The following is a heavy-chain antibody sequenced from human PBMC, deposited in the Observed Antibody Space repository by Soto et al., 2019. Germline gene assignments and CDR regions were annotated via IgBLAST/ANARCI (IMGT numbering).Heavy chain of an antibody. V-gene: IGHV3-48*01. CDR3: ARDPYARGVYYFDY. CDR1: GFTFSSYS. CDR2: ISSSSSTI. Sequence: PGGSLRLSCAASGFTFSSYSMNWVRQAPGKGLEWVSYISSSSSTIYYADSVKGRFTISRDIAKNSLYLQMNSLRAEDTAVYYCARDPYARGVYYFDYWGQGTLVTVSS. J-gene: IGHJ4*02. D-gene: IGHD2-8*02.